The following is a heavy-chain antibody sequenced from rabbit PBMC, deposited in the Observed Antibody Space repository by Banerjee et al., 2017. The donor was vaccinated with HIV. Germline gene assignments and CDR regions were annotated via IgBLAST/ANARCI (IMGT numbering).Heavy chain of an antibody. D-gene: IGHD4-1*01. Sequence: QEQLVESGGGLVKPEGSLTLTCTASGFSLSSTYWICWVRQAPGKGLEWIACIHTGDGNTYYASWAKGRFTISKTSSTTVTLQMTSLTAADTATYFCATDTGSGWGGHFYYFNLWGPGTLVTVS. CDR1: GFSLSSTYW. J-gene: IGHJ4*01. CDR3: ATDTGSGWGGHFYYFNL. CDR2: IHTGDGNT. V-gene: IGHV1S45*01.